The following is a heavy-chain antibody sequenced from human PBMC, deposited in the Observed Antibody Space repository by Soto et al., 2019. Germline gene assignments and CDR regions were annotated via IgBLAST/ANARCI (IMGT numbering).Heavy chain of an antibody. CDR1: GFTFSNYA. CDR3: ARDQGVWYSPTWYSYRIPYYLDY. J-gene: IGHJ4*02. V-gene: IGHV3-33*01. Sequence: QVQLVESGGGVIQPGKSLRLTCAASGFTFSNYAMHWVRQAPGKGLEWVAVIWYDGRNKYYADSVKGRFTVSRDNSQNRLYLEMNSLAAQDTAVYYCARDQGVWYSPTWYSYRIPYYLDYWGQRILVAVSS. CDR2: IWYDGRNK. D-gene: IGHD6-13*01.